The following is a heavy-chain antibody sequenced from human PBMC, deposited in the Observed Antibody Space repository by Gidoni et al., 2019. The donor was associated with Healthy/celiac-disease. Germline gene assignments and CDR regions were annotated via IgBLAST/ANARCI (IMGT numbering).Heavy chain of an antibody. CDR3: ARTKGVLAAAGTVFDY. V-gene: IGHV4-39*07. Sequence: QLPLQASGPGLVKPSATLSLPCTVSGGSLSSSSYYWGWIRQPPGKGLEWIGSIYYSGSTYYNPSLKSRVTISVDTSKNQFSLKLSSVTAADTAVYYCARTKGVLAAAGTVFDYWGQGTLVTVTS. CDR2: IYYSGST. CDR1: GGSLSSSSYY. D-gene: IGHD6-13*01. J-gene: IGHJ4*02.